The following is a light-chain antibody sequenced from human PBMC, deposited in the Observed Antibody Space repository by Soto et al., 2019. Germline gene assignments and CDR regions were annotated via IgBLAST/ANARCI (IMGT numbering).Light chain of an antibody. V-gene: IGKV3-20*01. CDR2: GAS. Sequence: EIVLTQSPGTLSLSPGERATLSCRASQSGSSSYLAWYQQKPGQAPRLLIYGASSRATGIPDRFSGSRSVTDFTLTISRLEPEDFAVYACQQYGSSLYTFGQGTKLEIK. CDR3: QQYGSSLYT. CDR1: QSGSSSY. J-gene: IGKJ2*01.